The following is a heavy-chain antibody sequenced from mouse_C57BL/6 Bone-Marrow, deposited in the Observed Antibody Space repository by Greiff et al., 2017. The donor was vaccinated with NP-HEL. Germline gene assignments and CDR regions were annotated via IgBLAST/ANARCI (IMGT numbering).Heavy chain of an antibody. CDR2: IRSKSNNYAT. V-gene: IGHV10-1*01. CDR3: VRPSSFYRYAMDY. D-gene: IGHD2-1*01. CDR1: GFSFNTYA. J-gene: IGHJ4*01. Sequence: EVQLVESGGGLVQPKGSLKLSCAASGFSFNTYAMNWVRQAPGKGLEWVARIRSKSNNYATYYADSVKDRFTISRDDSESMLYLQMNNLKTEDTAMYYCVRPSSFYRYAMDYWGQGTSVTVSS.